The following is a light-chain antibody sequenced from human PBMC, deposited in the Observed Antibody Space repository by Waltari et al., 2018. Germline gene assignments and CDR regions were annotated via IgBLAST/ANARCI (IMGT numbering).Light chain of an antibody. CDR1: SRNLGDYNL. Sequence: QSALTQPASVSGSPGQSITIPCTGTSRNLGDYNLVSWFQHPPGKVPELVMYYATKRPSGISDRFSGSKSGNTASLTISALQADDEADYYCCSYSTSGSWMFGGGTKVTVL. V-gene: IGLV2-23*01. CDR2: YAT. J-gene: IGLJ3*02. CDR3: CSYSTSGSWM.